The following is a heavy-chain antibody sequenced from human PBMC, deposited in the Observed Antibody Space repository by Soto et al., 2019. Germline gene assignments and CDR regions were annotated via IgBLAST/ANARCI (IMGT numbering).Heavy chain of an antibody. J-gene: IGHJ4*02. Sequence: SETLSLTCSVSGGSISNNNYYWGWIRQPPGKGLEWIGSIYYSGTTYYNPSLKSRVTISVDTSKNQFSLKVSSATAADTAVYYCARVYCSGGSCYGIDYWGQGTLVTVSS. V-gene: IGHV4-39*01. CDR1: GGSISNNNYY. CDR2: IYYSGTT. CDR3: ARVYCSGGSCYGIDY. D-gene: IGHD2-15*01.